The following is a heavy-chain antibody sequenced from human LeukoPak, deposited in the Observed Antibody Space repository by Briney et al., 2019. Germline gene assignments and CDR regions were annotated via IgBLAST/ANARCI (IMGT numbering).Heavy chain of an antibody. V-gene: IGHV1-2*02. D-gene: IGHD4-17*01. CDR1: GYTFTDYY. J-gene: IGHJ4*02. CDR3: ARLDYGDYPY. Sequence: ASVKVSCKASGYTFTDYYIHWVRQAPGEEFEWMGWINPNSGATSYAQKFQGRVTMTRDTSISTAYMELSGLRSDDTAVYYCARLDYGDYPYWGQGTLVTVSS. CDR2: INPNSGAT.